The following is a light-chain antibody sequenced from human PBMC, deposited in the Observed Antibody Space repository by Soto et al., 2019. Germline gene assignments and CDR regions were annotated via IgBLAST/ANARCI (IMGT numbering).Light chain of an antibody. V-gene: IGKV3D-20*02. J-gene: IGKJ5*01. CDR3: QQRSNWPPIT. CDR1: QSVSSN. Sequence: EIVLTQSPGTLSLSPGERATLSCRAIQSVSSNNLAWYQQKPGQAPRLLIYGTSTRATGIPARFSGSGSGTDFTLTISSLEPEDFAVYYCQQRSNWPPITFGQGTRLEIK. CDR2: GTS.